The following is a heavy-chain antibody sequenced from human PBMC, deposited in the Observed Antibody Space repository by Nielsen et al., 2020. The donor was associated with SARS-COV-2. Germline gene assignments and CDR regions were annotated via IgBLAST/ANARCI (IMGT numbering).Heavy chain of an antibody. Sequence: SETLSLTCTVSGGSIRSYFWSWIRQPAGKGLEWIGRIFTSGSTNYNPSLKSRVTMSVDTSKNQFSLKLNSVTAADTAVYYCARLYSFWSGDPPLRYFDNWGQGTLVTVSS. V-gene: IGHV4-4*07. J-gene: IGHJ4*02. CDR3: ARLYSFWSGDPPLRYFDN. D-gene: IGHD3-3*01. CDR2: IFTSGST. CDR1: GGSIRSYF.